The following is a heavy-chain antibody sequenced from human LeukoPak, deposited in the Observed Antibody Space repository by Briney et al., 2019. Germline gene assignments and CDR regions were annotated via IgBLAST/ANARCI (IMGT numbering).Heavy chain of an antibody. CDR2: MSSDGSNR. J-gene: IGHJ4*02. CDR1: GFTFSSSG. V-gene: IGHV3-30*02. Sequence: GGSLRLSCAASGFTFSSSGMQGVGQAPGKGGEGVAFMSSDGSNRYYAHSVKGRFTISRDNSKNTLYLQMNSLRAEDTAVYYCAKETRGSYSDYWGQGTLVTVSS. D-gene: IGHD5-12*01. CDR3: AKETRGSYSDY.